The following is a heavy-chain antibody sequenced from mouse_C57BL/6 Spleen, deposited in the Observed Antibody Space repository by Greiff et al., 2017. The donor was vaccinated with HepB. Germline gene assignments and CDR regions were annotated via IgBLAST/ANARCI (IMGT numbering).Heavy chain of an antibody. J-gene: IGHJ2*01. CDR2: IWGVGST. CDR3: ARKGHDAFYSGC. Sequence: QVQLQESGPGLVQPSQTLSITCTASGFSLTSYGVHWVRQSPGKGLEWLGAIWGVGSTDYNASFISRLSISKDNSKIQVFFKMSSLPADDTALYYCARKGHDAFYSGCWGEGTTLSVSS. D-gene: IGHD2-3*01. V-gene: IGHV2-2*01. CDR1: GFSLTSYG.